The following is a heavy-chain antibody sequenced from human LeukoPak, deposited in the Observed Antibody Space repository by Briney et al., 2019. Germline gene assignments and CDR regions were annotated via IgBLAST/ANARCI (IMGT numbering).Heavy chain of an antibody. Sequence: SVTVSCKASGGTFSSYAISWVRQAPGQGLEWMGGIIPIFGTANYAQKFQGRVTITADESTSTAYMELSSLRSEDTAVYYCARLSLKVLEWSPTKGKETHYFDYWGQGTLVTVSS. J-gene: IGHJ4*02. CDR1: GGTFSSYA. CDR2: IIPIFGTA. V-gene: IGHV1-69*13. CDR3: ARLSLKVLEWSPTKGKETHYFDY. D-gene: IGHD3-3*01.